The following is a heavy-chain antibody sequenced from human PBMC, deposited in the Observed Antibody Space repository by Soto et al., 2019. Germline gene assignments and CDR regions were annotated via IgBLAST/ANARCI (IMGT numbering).Heavy chain of an antibody. J-gene: IGHJ4*02. V-gene: IGHV3-53*02. CDR3: SKGCSDYTCYLDK. Sequence: EVRLVETGGGLIQSGGSLRLSCIASGFSISSNYMAWFRQVPGKGLEWVSIVYSGGKTFYADSVKGRFTISRDNSKNTLYLQMNSLRGEDTAVYCCSKGCSDYTCYLDKWGQGTLVTVSS. D-gene: IGHD2-15*01. CDR1: GFSISSNY. CDR2: VYSGGKT.